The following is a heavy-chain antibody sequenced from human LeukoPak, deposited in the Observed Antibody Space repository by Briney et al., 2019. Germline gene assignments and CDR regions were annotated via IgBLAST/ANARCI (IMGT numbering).Heavy chain of an antibody. CDR3: ARGSSGYDSGGYSLPE. V-gene: IGHV3-11*01. CDR1: GFTFSDYF. Sequence: PGGSLRLSCAASGFTFSDYFMSWIRQAPGKGLEWVSSISSGGNTIYDADSVKGRFTISRDNAKNSLFLHMNSLRAEDTAVYYCARGSSGYDSGGYSLPEWGQGTLVTVSS. J-gene: IGHJ4*02. CDR2: ISSGGNTI. D-gene: IGHD3-10*01.